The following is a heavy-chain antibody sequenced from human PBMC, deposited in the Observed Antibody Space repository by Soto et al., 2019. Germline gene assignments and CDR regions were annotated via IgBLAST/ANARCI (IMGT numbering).Heavy chain of an antibody. CDR2: FDPEDGET. Sequence: ASVKVSCKVSGYTLTELSMHWVRQAPGKGLEWMGGFDPEDGETIYAQKFQGRVTMTEDTSTDTAYMELSSLRSEGTAVYYCATAPLLELLRLRALRFDYWGQGTLVTVSS. D-gene: IGHD1-26*01. V-gene: IGHV1-24*01. J-gene: IGHJ4*02. CDR1: GYTLTELS. CDR3: ATAPLLELLRLRALRFDY.